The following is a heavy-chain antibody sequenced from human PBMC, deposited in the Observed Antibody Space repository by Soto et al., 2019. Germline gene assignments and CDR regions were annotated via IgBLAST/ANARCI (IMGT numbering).Heavy chain of an antibody. CDR3: ARAVGPFDY. J-gene: IGHJ4*02. CDR1: GFTFSTYG. V-gene: IGHV3-33*01. Sequence: QVQLVESGGGVVQPGRSLRLSCAAAGFTFSTYGIHWVRQAPGKGLEWVAVIWHDGSNKHYADSVKGRFTISRDNSKNTLYPEMNSLRAEDTGVYYCARAVGPFDYWGQGTPVTVSS. D-gene: IGHD1-26*01. CDR2: IWHDGSNK.